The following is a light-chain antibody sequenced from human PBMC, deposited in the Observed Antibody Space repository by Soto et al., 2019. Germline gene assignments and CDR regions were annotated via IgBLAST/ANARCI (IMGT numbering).Light chain of an antibody. CDR2: KAS. CDR1: QSISSW. Sequence: DIQMTQSPPTLSASVGDRVTITGRASQSISSWLAWYQQKPGKAPKLLIYKASSLESGVPSRFSGSGSGTEFTLTISSLQPDDFATYYCQQYNSYWTFGQGTKVEIK. V-gene: IGKV1-5*03. J-gene: IGKJ1*01. CDR3: QQYNSYWT.